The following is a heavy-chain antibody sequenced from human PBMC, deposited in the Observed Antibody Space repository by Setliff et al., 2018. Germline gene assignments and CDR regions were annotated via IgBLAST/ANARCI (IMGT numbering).Heavy chain of an antibody. D-gene: IGHD1-26*01. CDR2: ISGSGGST. CDR1: GFTFGDYA. V-gene: IGHV3-23*01. J-gene: IGHJ3*02. Sequence: GGSLRLSCTASGFTFGDYAMSWVRQAPGKGLEWVSAISGSGGSTYYADSVKGRFTISRDNSKNTLYLQMNTLRAEDTAVYYCAREVVGAPSAFDIWGQGTMVTVS. CDR3: AREVVGAPSAFDI.